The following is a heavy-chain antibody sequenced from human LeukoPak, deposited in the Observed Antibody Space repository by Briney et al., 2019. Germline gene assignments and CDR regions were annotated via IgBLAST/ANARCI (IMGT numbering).Heavy chain of an antibody. CDR2: ISGSSGST. CDR3: AKDAAYCGGDCYSP. V-gene: IGHV3-23*01. Sequence: GGSLRLSCAASGFTFISYAMSWVRQAPGKGLEWVSAISGSSGSTYYADSVKGRFTISRDNSKNTLYLQMNSLRAEDTAVYYCAKDAAYCGGDCYSPWGQGTLVTVSS. CDR1: GFTFISYA. D-gene: IGHD2-21*02. J-gene: IGHJ5*02.